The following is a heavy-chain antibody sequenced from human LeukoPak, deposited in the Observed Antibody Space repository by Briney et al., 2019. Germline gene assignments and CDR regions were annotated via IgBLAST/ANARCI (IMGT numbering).Heavy chain of an antibody. J-gene: IGHJ4*02. V-gene: IGHV4-59*08. Sequence: SETLPLTCTVSNGSISSYYWSWIRQPPGKGLEWIGYVYYSGSTNYNPSLKSRVTISVDTSKNQFSLKLSSVTAADTAVYYCARHEKLGQFDYWGQGTLVTVSS. CDR3: ARHEKLGQFDY. CDR2: VYYSGST. D-gene: IGHD3-10*01. CDR1: NGSISSYY.